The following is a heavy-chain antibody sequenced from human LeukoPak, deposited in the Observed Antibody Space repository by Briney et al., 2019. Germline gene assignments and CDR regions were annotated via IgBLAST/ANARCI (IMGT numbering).Heavy chain of an antibody. CDR2: ISWNSGSI. Sequence: GGSLRLSCAASGFTFDDYAMHWVRQAPGKGLEWVSGISWNSGSIGYADSVKGRFTISRDNAKNSLYLQMNSLRAEDTALYYCARVFTIFGVVMGTAFDIWGQGTMVTVSS. D-gene: IGHD3-3*01. V-gene: IGHV3-9*01. CDR3: ARVFTIFGVVMGTAFDI. CDR1: GFTFDDYA. J-gene: IGHJ3*02.